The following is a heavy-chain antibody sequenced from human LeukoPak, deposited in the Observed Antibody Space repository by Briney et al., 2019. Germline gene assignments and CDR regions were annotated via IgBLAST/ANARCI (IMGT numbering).Heavy chain of an antibody. J-gene: IGHJ4*02. CDR3: ARYLNYDSAY. CDR1: GFIVSSNY. D-gene: IGHD3-22*01. CDR2: IYSGGST. V-gene: IGHV3-53*01. Sequence: GGSLRLSCAASGFIVSSNYMSWVRQAPGKGLEWVSVIYSGGSTYYADSVKGRFTISRDNSKNTVYLQMNSLRAEDTAVYYCARYLNYDSAYWGEGTLVTVSS.